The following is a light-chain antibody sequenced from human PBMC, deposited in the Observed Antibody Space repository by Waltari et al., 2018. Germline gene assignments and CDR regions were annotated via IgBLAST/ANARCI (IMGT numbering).Light chain of an antibody. V-gene: IGLV1-40*01. CDR1: SSNIGAGHA. Sequence: QSVLTQPPSVSGSPGQKVSISCPGSSSNIGAGHAVHMYPPLPGTAPKLLIYGNSNRPSGVPDRFSGSKSGTSASLAITGLQAEDEADYYCQSYDSSLSGSVVGTGTKVTVL. CDR2: GNS. J-gene: IGLJ1*01. CDR3: QSYDSSLSGSV.